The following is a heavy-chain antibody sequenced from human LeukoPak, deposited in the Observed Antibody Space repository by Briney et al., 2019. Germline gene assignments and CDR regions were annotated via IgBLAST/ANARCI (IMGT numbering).Heavy chain of an antibody. J-gene: IGHJ3*02. CDR1: GGSITTYY. CDR3: ARLGRPAAFDI. D-gene: IGHD3-10*01. CDR2: IYYSGNN. Sequence: SETLSLTCSVSGGSITTYYWSWIRQPPRKGLEWIGYIYYSGNNNYNPSLKSRVTISVDTSKNQFSLKLTSVTAADTALYYCARLGRPAAFDIWGQGTMVSVSS. V-gene: IGHV4-59*08.